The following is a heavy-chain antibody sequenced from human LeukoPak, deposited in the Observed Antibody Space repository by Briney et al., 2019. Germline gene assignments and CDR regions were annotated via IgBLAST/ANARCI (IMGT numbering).Heavy chain of an antibody. J-gene: IGHJ4*02. Sequence: GGSLRLSCAASGFTFSSYSMNWVRQAPGKGLEWVSAISGGGGVRNYADSVKGRFTISRDNSNNTLYLQMDSLRAEDTAVYYCAKVSSSGYYLDYWGQGTLVTVSS. CDR1: GFTFSSYS. CDR3: AKVSSSGYYLDY. D-gene: IGHD3-22*01. CDR2: ISGGGGVR. V-gene: IGHV3-23*01.